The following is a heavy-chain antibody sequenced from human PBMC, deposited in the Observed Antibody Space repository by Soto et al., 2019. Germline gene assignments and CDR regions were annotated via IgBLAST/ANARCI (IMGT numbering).Heavy chain of an antibody. CDR3: GRSGPRYYFDLGSYFGG. V-gene: IGHV4-4*07. J-gene: IGHJ4*02. D-gene: IGHD3-10*01. CDR2: VFSSGIT. CDR1: GASVRGYF. Sequence: QVLMQESGPGLVKPSETLSRTCNVSGASVRGYFWSWMRQPPGKGLEVIGAVFSSGITDYNPSLKSRVSMSIDASKNQIFLTLSSVTAAYTAVYYCGRSGPRYYFDLGSYFGGWGQGTLVTVSS.